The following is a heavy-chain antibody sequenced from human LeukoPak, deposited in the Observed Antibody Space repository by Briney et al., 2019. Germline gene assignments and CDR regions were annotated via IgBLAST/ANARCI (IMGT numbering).Heavy chain of an antibody. CDR3: AKDLVVRGVIISFGLDY. V-gene: IGHV3-9*03. CDR2: ISWNSGSV. CDR1: GFAGDDYA. J-gene: IGHJ4*02. D-gene: IGHD3-10*01. Sequence: QSGRFLKLSCAASGFAGDDYAGQEVRQPRGKGLEKISGISWNSGSVGYADSVKGRFTISRDNAKNSLYLQMNSLRAEDMALYYCAKDLVVRGVIISFGLDYWGQGTLVTVSS.